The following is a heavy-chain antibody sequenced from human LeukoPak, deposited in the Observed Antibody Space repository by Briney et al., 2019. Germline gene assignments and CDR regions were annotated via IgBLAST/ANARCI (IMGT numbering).Heavy chain of an antibody. CDR2: ISGSGGST. Sequence: PGGSLRLSCAAFGFTLSSYAMSWVRQAPGKGLEWVSAISGSGGSTYYADSVKGRFTISRDNSKNTLYLQMNSLRAEDTAVYYCAKLSGWYRGPFDYWGQGTLVTVSS. D-gene: IGHD6-19*01. CDR3: AKLSGWYRGPFDY. J-gene: IGHJ4*02. V-gene: IGHV3-23*01. CDR1: GFTLSSYA.